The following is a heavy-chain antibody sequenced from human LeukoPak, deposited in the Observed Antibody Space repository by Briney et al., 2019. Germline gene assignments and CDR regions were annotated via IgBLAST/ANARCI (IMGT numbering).Heavy chain of an antibody. V-gene: IGHV1-18*01. J-gene: IGHJ4*02. D-gene: IGHD3-22*01. CDR2: ISAYNGNT. CDR1: GYTFTSYG. CDR3: ARAGRYDNSGYYYRY. Sequence: ASVKVSCKASGYTFTSYGISWVRQAPGQGLEWMGWISAYNGNTNYAQKLQGRVTMTTDTSTSTAYMELRSLRSDDTAVYYCARAGRYDNSGYYYRYWGQGTLVTVSS.